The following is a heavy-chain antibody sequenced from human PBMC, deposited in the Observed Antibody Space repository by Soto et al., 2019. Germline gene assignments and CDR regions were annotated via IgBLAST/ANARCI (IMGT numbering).Heavy chain of an antibody. CDR3: ARASPVVTDV. J-gene: IGHJ6*02. CDR1: GGSISSGDYY. D-gene: IGHD5-18*01. Sequence: QVQLQESGPGLVKPSQTLSLTCTVSGGSISSGDYYWSWIRQPPGKGLEWIGYIYYSGSTYYNPSLXSXVXIXXATSKNQFSLKLSSVTAADTAVYYCARASPVVTDVWGQGTTVTVSS. CDR2: IYYSGST. V-gene: IGHV4-30-4*01.